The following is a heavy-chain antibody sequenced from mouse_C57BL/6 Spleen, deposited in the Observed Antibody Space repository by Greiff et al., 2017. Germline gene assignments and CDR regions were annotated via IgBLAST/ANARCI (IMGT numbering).Heavy chain of an antibody. CDR3: ARGTNMDYEYDGYFDY. CDR1: GYTFTSYW. Sequence: QVQLQQPGAELVKPGASVKMSCKASGYTFTSYWITWVKQRPGQGLEWIGDIYPGSGSTNYNEKFKSKATLTVDTSSSTAYMQLSSLTSEDSAVYYCARGTNMDYEYDGYFDYWGQGTTLTVSS. CDR2: IYPGSGST. V-gene: IGHV1-55*01. D-gene: IGHD2-4*01. J-gene: IGHJ2*01.